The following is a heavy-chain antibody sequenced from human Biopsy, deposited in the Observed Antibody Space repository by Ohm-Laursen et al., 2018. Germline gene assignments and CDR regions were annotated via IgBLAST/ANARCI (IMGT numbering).Heavy chain of an antibody. J-gene: IGHJ4*02. CDR1: YGSISGHF. D-gene: IGHD3-16*01. CDR2: IYYTGST. Sequence: PSQTLSLTCAVTYGSISGHFWSWIRQAPGKGLEWIGYIYYTGSTNYNPSVKSRVTISVDTSKNQFSLKLNSVTAADTAVYFCARDSRGGHLNTTLITGKNLDSWGQGILVTVSS. CDR3: ARDSRGGHLNTTLITGKNLDS. V-gene: IGHV4-59*11.